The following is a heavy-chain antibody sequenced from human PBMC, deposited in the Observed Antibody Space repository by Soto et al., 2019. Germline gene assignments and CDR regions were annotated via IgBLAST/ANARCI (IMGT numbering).Heavy chain of an antibody. J-gene: IGHJ6*02. V-gene: IGHV3-30-3*01. Sequence: GGSLRLSCAASGFTFSSYWMHWVRQAPGKGLEWVAVISYDGSNKYYADSVKGRFTISRDNSKNTLYLQMNSLRAEDTAVYYCARDYYRFNSGYGFSMDVWGQGTTVTVSS. D-gene: IGHD5-12*01. CDR1: GFTFSSYW. CDR3: ARDYYRFNSGYGFSMDV. CDR2: ISYDGSNK.